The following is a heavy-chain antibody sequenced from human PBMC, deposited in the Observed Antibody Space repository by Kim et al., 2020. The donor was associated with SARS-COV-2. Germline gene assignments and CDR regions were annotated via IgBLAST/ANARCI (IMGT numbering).Heavy chain of an antibody. CDR3: ARDYYGGNAFDY. J-gene: IGHJ4*02. CDR2: INPNSGGT. Sequence: ASVKVSCKASGYTFTGYYMHWVRQAPGQGLEWMGWINPNSGGTNYAQKFQGRVTMTRDTSISTAYMELSRLRSDDTAVYYCARDYYGGNAFDYWGQGTLVTVSS. D-gene: IGHD4-17*01. CDR1: GYTFTGYY. V-gene: IGHV1-2*02.